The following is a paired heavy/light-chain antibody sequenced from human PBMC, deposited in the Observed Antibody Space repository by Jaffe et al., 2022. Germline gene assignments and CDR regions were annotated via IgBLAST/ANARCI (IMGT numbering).Heavy chain of an antibody. CDR1: GFTFRSYA. CDR2: ISGSGDRT. V-gene: IGHV3-23*01. D-gene: IGHD3-10*02. CDR3: AKSDCIYTSCYVRDF. Sequence: EVQLLDSGGGLVRPGGSLRLSCAASGFTFRSYAMSWVRQAPGKGLEWVSVISGSGDRTNYADSAKGRFTISRDNSKSTVYLQMNNLRGEDTAVYYCAKSDCIYTSCYVRDFWGQGTQVTVSS. J-gene: IGHJ4*02.
Light chain of an antibody. Sequence: EIVLTQSPGTLSLSPGERAALSCRASQSLRESFLAWYQQKPGQAPRLIIYSASKRATGIPDRFSGSGSGTDFTLTISRLEPEDFAMYYCQQYGASPPDTFGQGTRLDIK. J-gene: IGKJ5*01. V-gene: IGKV3-20*01. CDR2: SAS. CDR3: QQYGASPPDT. CDR1: QSLRESF.